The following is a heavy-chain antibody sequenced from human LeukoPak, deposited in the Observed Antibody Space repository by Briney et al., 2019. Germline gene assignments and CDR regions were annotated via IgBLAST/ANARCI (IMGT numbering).Heavy chain of an antibody. Sequence: TGGSLRLSCAASGFTFSSYAMHWVRQAPGKGLEWVAVISYDGSNKYYADSVKGRFTISRDNSKNTLYLQRNSLRAEDTAVYYCARLERAFDYWGQGTLVTVSS. V-gene: IGHV3-30*04. J-gene: IGHJ4*02. CDR2: ISYDGSNK. D-gene: IGHD1-1*01. CDR1: GFTFSSYA. CDR3: ARLERAFDY.